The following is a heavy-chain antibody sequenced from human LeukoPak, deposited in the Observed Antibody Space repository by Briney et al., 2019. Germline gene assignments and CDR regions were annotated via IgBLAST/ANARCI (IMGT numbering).Heavy chain of an antibody. Sequence: GGSLRLSCAASGSSFSSYSMNWVRQAPGKGLEWVSSISPSSSYKYYAESVKGRFTVSRDNAKNSLYLQMNSLGADDTAVYYCAKGNWRYFDYWGQGTLVTVSS. CDR3: AKGNWRYFDY. CDR1: GSSFSSYS. D-gene: IGHD1-1*01. J-gene: IGHJ4*02. V-gene: IGHV3-21*04. CDR2: ISPSSSYK.